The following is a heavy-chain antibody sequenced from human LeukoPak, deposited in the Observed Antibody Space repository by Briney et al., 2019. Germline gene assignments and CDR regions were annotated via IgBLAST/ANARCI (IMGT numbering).Heavy chain of an antibody. J-gene: IGHJ5*02. CDR3: ARARGCTSCQNWFDP. D-gene: IGHD2-2*01. V-gene: IGHV4-38-2*01. Sequence: SSETLSLTCAVSGYSISSGYYWGWIRQPPGKGLEWIGSIYHSGSTYYNRSLKSRVTISVDTSKNQFSLKLSSVTAADTAVYYCARARGCTSCQNWFDPWGQGTLVTVSS. CDR1: GYSISSGYY. CDR2: IYHSGST.